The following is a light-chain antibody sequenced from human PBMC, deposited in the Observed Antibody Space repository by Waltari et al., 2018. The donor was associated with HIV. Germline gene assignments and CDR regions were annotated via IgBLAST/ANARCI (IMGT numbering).Light chain of an antibody. CDR1: SLRSFS. CDR2: AKT. CDR3: NSRDSSGDRVV. J-gene: IGLJ2*01. V-gene: IGLV3-19*01. Sequence: SSELTQDPAVSVALGQTARIPCQGDSLRSFSASWYQQKPGKAPILVVFAKTSRRSASPYLVSGSSSGNAASLTIAGAKAEEEADDYCNSRDSSGDRVVYGGGTKLTVL.